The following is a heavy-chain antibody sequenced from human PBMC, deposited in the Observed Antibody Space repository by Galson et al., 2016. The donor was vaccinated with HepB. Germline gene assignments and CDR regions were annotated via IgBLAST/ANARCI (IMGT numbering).Heavy chain of an antibody. Sequence: SLRLSCAASGFTFRYFSIHWVRQAPGTGLEWVTIISDDGGSKYYADSVKGRFTISRDNSKNTVNLQMNNLRTEDTAVYYCARGGTGRLAYYYYGMDVRGPGTTVTVSS. CDR3: ARGGTGRLAYYYYGMDV. J-gene: IGHJ6*02. CDR1: GFTFRYFS. D-gene: IGHD1-1*01. V-gene: IGHV3-30*04. CDR2: ISDDGGSK.